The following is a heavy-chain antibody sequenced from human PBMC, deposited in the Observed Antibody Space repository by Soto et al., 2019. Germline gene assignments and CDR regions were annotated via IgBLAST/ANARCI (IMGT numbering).Heavy chain of an antibody. CDR2: ISNEGSEK. CDR3: AKEWDDGGDLDD. D-gene: IGHD1-26*01. CDR1: GFTFTNYG. Sequence: QVQLVESGGGVLQPGTSLRLSCAASGFTFTNYGMHWVCKARGKGLEWVATISNEGSEKYNADSVKGRFTISRDNSKNMLYLQMIRLRPADAAVDYCAKEWDDGGDLDDGGQGTLVGVSS. V-gene: IGHV3-30*18. J-gene: IGHJ4*02.